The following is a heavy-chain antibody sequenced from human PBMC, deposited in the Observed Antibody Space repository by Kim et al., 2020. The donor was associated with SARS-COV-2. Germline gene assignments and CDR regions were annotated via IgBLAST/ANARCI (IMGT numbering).Heavy chain of an antibody. CDR3: ARDQSRITIFGVVINYYYMDV. CDR1: GFTFSSYW. D-gene: IGHD3-3*01. V-gene: IGHV3-7*01. CDR2: IKQDGSEK. Sequence: GGSLRLSCAASGFTFSSYWMSWVRQAPGKGLEWVANIKQDGSEKYYVDSVKGRFTISRDNAKNSPYLQRNSLRAEDTAVYYCARDQSRITIFGVVINYYYMDVWGKGTTVTVSS. J-gene: IGHJ6*03.